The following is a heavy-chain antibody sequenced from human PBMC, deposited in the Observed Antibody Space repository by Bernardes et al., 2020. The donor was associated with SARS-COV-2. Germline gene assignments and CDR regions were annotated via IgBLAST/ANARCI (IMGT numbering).Heavy chain of an antibody. CDR3: ARGGGGSTYGFGDY. D-gene: IGHD5-18*01. J-gene: IGHJ4*02. CDR1: GFTFRTYW. CDR2: VGPDGSST. V-gene: IGHV3-74*01. Sequence: GGSLRLSCAASGFTFRTYWMHWVRQAPGKGLEWLSRVGPDGSSTSYADSVKGRFTISRDNAKNTLYLQMNTLRAEDTAVYYCARGGGGSTYGFGDYWGQGTLGTVSS.